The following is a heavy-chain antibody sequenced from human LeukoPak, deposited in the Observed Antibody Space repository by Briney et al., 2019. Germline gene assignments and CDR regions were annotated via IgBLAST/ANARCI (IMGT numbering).Heavy chain of an antibody. J-gene: IGHJ4*02. CDR2: ISDSGGRT. CDR1: GITLSNYG. V-gene: IGHV3-23*01. CDR3: AKRGVVIRVILVGFHKEAYYFDS. D-gene: IGHD3-10*01. Sequence: PGGSLRLSCAVSGITLSNYGMSWVRQAPGKGLEWVAGISDSGGRTKYADSVKDRFTISRDNPKNTLYLQMNSLRAEDTAVYFCAKRGVVIRVILVGFHKEAYYFDSWGQGALVTVSS.